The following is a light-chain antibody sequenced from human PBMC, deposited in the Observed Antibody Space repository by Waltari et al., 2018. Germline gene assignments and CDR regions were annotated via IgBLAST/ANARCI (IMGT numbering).Light chain of an antibody. V-gene: IGKV3-11*01. Sequence: EIVLTQSPATLSLSPGERATLSCRASQSVSSYLAWYQQKPGQAPRLLIYDASNRATGIPARFSGSGSGTDFTLTISSLEPEDFAVYYCQQRSNWPPRETLGQGTKVEIK. CDR1: QSVSSY. J-gene: IGKJ1*01. CDR3: QQRSNWPPRET. CDR2: DAS.